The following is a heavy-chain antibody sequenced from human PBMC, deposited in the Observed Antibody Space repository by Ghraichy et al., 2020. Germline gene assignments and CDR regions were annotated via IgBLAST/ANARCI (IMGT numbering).Heavy chain of an antibody. J-gene: IGHJ6*02. V-gene: IGHV4-59*08. CDR1: GGSISGYY. CDR2: LYYTWST. D-gene: IGHD1-14*01. CDR3: ARGSITYYYGRDV. Sequence: SETLSLTCTVSGGSISGYYWTWTRQPPGKGLEWIGYLYYTWSTNYNPSLKRRVPISVDTYKTQFSLTLSSVTAADTAVYFCARGSITYYYGRDVWGQGTTVTVSS.